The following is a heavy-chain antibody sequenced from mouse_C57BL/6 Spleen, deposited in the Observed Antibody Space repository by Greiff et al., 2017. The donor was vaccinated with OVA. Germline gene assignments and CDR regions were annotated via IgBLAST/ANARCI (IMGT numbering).Heavy chain of an antibody. J-gene: IGHJ1*03. CDR3: ARERITTVVEYFDV. CDR2: INPNNGGT. V-gene: IGHV1-22*01. CDR1: GYTFTDYN. Sequence: VQLQQSGPELVKPGASVKMSCKASGYTFTDYNMHWVKQSHGKSLEWIGYINPNNGGTSYNQKFKGKATLTVNKSSSTAYMELRSLTSEDSAVYYCARERITTVVEYFDVWGTGTTVTVSS. D-gene: IGHD1-1*01.